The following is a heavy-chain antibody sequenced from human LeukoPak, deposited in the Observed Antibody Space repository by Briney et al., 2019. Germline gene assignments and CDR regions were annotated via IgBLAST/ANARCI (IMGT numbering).Heavy chain of an antibody. Sequence: GGSLRLSCAASGFTIISNYMNWVRQAPGKGLVWVSRIDTDEGSTNYADSVKGRFTISRDNAKNTLYLQMNSLRAEDTAVYYCTRGLQGIDYWGQGTLVTVSS. CDR2: IDTDEGST. CDR3: TRGLQGIDY. V-gene: IGHV3-74*01. J-gene: IGHJ4*02. CDR1: GFTIISNY. D-gene: IGHD4-11*01.